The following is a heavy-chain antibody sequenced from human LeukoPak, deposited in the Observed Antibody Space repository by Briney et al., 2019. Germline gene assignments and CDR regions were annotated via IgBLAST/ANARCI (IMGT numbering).Heavy chain of an antibody. CDR2: IYSSGNT. J-gene: IGHJ5*02. D-gene: IGHD1-26*01. Sequence: SQTLSLTCTVSGGSISSGSHYWSWIRQPAGKGLEWIGRIYSSGNTNYNPSLKSRVTISLDTSKNQFSLNLSSVTAADTAVYYCAGEVGGSWFDPWGLGTLVTVSS. V-gene: IGHV4-61*02. CDR3: AGEVGGSWFDP. CDR1: GGSISSGSHY.